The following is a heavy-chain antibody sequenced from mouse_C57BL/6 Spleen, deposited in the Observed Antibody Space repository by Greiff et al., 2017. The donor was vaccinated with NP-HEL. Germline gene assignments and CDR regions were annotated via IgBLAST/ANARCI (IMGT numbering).Heavy chain of an antibody. D-gene: IGHD2-4*01. V-gene: IGHV5-9-1*02. CDR2: ISSGGDYI. Sequence: EVKVEESGEGLVKPGGSLKLSCAASGFTFSSYAMSWVRQTPEKRLEWVAYISSGGDYIYYADTVKGRFTISRDNARNTLYLQMSSLKSEDTAMYYCTREGDYEDFDYWGQGTTLTVSS. CDR1: GFTFSSYA. CDR3: TREGDYEDFDY. J-gene: IGHJ2*01.